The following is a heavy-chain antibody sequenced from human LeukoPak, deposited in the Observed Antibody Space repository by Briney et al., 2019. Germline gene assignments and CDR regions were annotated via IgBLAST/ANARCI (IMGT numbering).Heavy chain of an antibody. J-gene: IGHJ5*01. V-gene: IGHV3-33*01. D-gene: IGHD3-22*01. Sequence: GGSLRLSCEGSGFFFSDFGIHWVRQAPGKGLEWVAVFWSDGKQKYYADSVKGRFTISRDNSKNTVYLQMNSLRAEDTATYYCPRNTEIPGHYGKFDPWGKGTLVTVPS. CDR1: GFFFSDFG. CDR3: PRNTEIPGHYGKFDP. CDR2: FWSDGKQK.